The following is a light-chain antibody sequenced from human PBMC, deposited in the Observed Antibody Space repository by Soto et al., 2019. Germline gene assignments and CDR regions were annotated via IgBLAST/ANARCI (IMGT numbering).Light chain of an antibody. CDR2: DAS. Sequence: DIQMTQSPSTLSVSVGDSVTITCRASQTISSWLAWYQQKPGKAPRLLIYDASSLERGVPSTFSGSGSGTEFTLTISTLQPDDFATYYCQQYTGYSRTFGQGTKVEIK. J-gene: IGKJ1*01. CDR1: QTISSW. V-gene: IGKV1-5*01. CDR3: QQYTGYSRT.